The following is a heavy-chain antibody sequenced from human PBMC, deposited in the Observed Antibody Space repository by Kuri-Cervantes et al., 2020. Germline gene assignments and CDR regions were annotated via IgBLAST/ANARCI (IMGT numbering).Heavy chain of an antibody. CDR2: IYHSGRT. Sequence: SCAVSGGSISSSTWWSWVRQPPGKGLEWIGEIYHSGRTNYNPSLKSRVTISVDKSKNEFSLKLSSVTAADTAVHYCARGAYCGGDCPLGYWGRGTLVTVSS. J-gene: IGHJ4*02. D-gene: IGHD2-21*02. CDR3: ARGAYCGGDCPLGY. CDR1: GGSISSSTW. V-gene: IGHV4-4*02.